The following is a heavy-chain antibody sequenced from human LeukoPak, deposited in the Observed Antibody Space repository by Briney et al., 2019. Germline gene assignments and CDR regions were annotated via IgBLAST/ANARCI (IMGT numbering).Heavy chain of an antibody. CDR2: ISYDGSNK. CDR1: GFTFNGSV. CDR3: ARDSRAGTRGQPGDFDY. J-gene: IGHJ4*02. D-gene: IGHD6-13*01. Sequence: GGSLRLSCAASGFTFNGSVMHWVRQAPGKGLEWVAVISYDGSNKYYADSVKGRFTISRDNSKNTLYLQMNSLRAEDTAVYYCARDSRAGTRGQPGDFDYWGQGTLVTVSS. V-gene: IGHV3-30*04.